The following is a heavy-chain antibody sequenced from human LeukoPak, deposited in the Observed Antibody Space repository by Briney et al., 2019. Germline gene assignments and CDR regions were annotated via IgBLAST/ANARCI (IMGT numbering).Heavy chain of an antibody. CDR3: ARGGYDYSDYWYFQH. CDR2: ISSSGSTI. CDR1: GFTFSSYE. D-gene: IGHD4-11*01. J-gene: IGHJ1*01. Sequence: PGGSLRLSCAASGFTFSSYEMNWVGQAPGKGREWVACISSSGSTIYYADSVKGRFTISRDNAKTSLYLQMDSLRAEDTAVYYCARGGYDYSDYWYFQHWGQGSLVTVSS. V-gene: IGHV3-48*03.